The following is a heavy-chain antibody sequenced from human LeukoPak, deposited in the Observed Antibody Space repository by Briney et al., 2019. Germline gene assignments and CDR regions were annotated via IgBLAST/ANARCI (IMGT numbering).Heavy chain of an antibody. CDR1: GYTFTSYD. D-gene: IGHD2-21*01. V-gene: IGHV1-8*01. J-gene: IGHJ4*02. Sequence: ASVKVSCKASGYTFTSYDINWVRQATGQGLEWMGWTNPNSGNTGYAQKFQGRVTMTRNTSISTAYMELSSLRSEDTAVYYCARGALGLIPFDYWGQGTLVTVSS. CDR2: TNPNSGNT. CDR3: ARGALGLIPFDY.